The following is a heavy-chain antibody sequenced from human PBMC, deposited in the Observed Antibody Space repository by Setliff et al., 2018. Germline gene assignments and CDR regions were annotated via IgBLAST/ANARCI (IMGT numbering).Heavy chain of an antibody. V-gene: IGHV4-39*07. J-gene: IGHJ4*02. CDR1: GGSISSSSYY. CDR3: ARGGDYDFWIPALDS. D-gene: IGHD3-3*01. Sequence: PSETLSLTCTVSGGSISSSSYYWGWIRQPPGKGLEWIGSIYHSGSTNYNPSLKSRVTISVDTSKNQFSLKLSSVTAADTAVYYCARGGDYDFWIPALDSWGQGTLVTVSS. CDR2: IYHSGST.